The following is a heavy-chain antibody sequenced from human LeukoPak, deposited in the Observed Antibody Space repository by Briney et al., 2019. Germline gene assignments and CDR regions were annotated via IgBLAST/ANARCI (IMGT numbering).Heavy chain of an antibody. CDR3: ARDGYSYGPGDWYFDL. D-gene: IGHD5-18*01. CDR2: ISCDGSNK. CDR1: GFTFRSYG. J-gene: IGHJ2*01. Sequence: GRSLRLSCAASGFTFRSYGMHWVRQAPGKGLEWVAVISCDGSNKYYADSVKGRFTFSRDNSKNTLDLQMNSLRAEDTALYYCARDGYSYGPGDWYFDLWGRGTLVTVSS. V-gene: IGHV3-30*03.